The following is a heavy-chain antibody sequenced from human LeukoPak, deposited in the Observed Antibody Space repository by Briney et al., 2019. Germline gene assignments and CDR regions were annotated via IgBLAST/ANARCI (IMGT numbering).Heavy chain of an antibody. CDR1: GYTFTSYG. Sequence: ASVKVSCKASGYTFTSYGISWVRQAPGQGLEWMGWISAYNGNTNYAQKLQGRVTMTTDTSTSTAYMELRSLRSDDTAVYYCARGTIPSGSYFSSDYWGQGTLVTVSS. CDR2: ISAYNGNT. V-gene: IGHV1-18*01. D-gene: IGHD1-26*01. CDR3: ARGTIPSGSYFSSDY. J-gene: IGHJ4*02.